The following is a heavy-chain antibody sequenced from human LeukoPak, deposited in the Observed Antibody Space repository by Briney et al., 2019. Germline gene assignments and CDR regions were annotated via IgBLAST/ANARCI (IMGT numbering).Heavy chain of an antibody. V-gene: IGHV4-39*07. CDR1: GVSISSSNSY. D-gene: IGHD6-19*01. CDR3: ARGVYSSGLKFDY. CDR2: IYYSGNT. Sequence: SETLSLTCTVSGVSISSSNSYWGWIRQPPGKGLEWIGSIYYSGNTYYNASLKSQVSISIDTSKNQFSLKLTSVTAADTAVYYCARGVYSSGLKFDYWGQGTLVTVSS. J-gene: IGHJ4*02.